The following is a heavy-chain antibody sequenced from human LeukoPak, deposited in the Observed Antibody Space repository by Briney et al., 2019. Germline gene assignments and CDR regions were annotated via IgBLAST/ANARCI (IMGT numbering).Heavy chain of an antibody. D-gene: IGHD3-10*01. CDR1: EFTFSDYW. V-gene: IGHV3-74*01. CDR2: IKRDGSDP. Sequence: GGSLRLSCAASEFTFSDYWIHWVRQAPGKGLVWVSRIKRDGSDPSYADSVRGRFTIARDNAKNTVYLQMNSLRADDTAVYYCARDPPGSRSYDRLQDAPHDAFDRWGQGTRVTVSS. J-gene: IGHJ3*02. CDR3: ARDPPGSRSYDRLQDAPHDAFDR.